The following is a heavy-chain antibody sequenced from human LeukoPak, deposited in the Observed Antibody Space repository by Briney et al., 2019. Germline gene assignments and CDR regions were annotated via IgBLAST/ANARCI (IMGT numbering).Heavy chain of an antibody. J-gene: IGHJ4*02. V-gene: IGHV4-59*12. D-gene: IGHD3-22*01. CDR2: IYYSGST. CDR1: GGSISSYY. Sequence: PSETLSLTCTVSGGSISSYYWSWIRQPPGKGLEWIGYIYYSGSTNYNPSLKSRVTISVDTSKNQFSLKLSSVTAADTAVYYCARDSGYYRILDFWSQGTLVTVSS. CDR3: ARDSGYYRILDF.